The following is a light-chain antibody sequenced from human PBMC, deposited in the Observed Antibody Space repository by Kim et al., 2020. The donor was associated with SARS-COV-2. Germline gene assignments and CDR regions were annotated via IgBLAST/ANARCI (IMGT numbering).Light chain of an antibody. Sequence: SFSPGERATRSCRASQSVSSSYLAWYQQKPGQAPRLLIYGASSRATGIPDRFSGSGSGTDFTLTISRLEPEDFAVYYCQQYGSSQTFGQGTKLEI. CDR1: QSVSSSY. CDR2: GAS. V-gene: IGKV3-20*01. J-gene: IGKJ2*01. CDR3: QQYGSSQT.